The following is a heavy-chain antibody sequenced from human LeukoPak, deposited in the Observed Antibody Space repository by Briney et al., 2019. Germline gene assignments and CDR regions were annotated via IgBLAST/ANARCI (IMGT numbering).Heavy chain of an antibody. Sequence: PWGSLRLSCAASGFTLSSYSMNWVRQAPGKGLEWVSSISSSSSYIYYADSVKGRFTISRDNAKNSVYLQMNSLRAEDTAVHYCAREEGSYYYDSSGLYWGQGTLVTVSS. CDR3: AREEGSYYYDSSGLY. CDR1: GFTLSSYS. V-gene: IGHV3-21*01. CDR2: ISSSSSYI. D-gene: IGHD3-22*01. J-gene: IGHJ4*02.